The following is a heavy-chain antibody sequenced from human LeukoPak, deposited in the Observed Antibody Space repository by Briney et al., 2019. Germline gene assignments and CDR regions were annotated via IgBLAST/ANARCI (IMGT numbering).Heavy chain of an antibody. D-gene: IGHD3-9*01. Sequence: PLETLSLTCAVYGGSFSGYYWSWIRQPPGKGLEWIGEINRSGSTNYNPSLKSRVTISVDTSKNQFSLKLSSVTAADTAVYYCARHLVLRYFDWLYRKGWFDPWGQGTLVTVSS. V-gene: IGHV4-34*01. J-gene: IGHJ5*02. CDR1: GGSFSGYY. CDR3: ARHLVLRYFDWLYRKGWFDP. CDR2: INRSGST.